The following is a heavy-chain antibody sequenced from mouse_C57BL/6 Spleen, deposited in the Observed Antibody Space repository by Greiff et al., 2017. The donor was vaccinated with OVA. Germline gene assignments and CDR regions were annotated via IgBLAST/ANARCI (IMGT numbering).Heavy chain of an antibody. Sequence: EVHLVESGGGLVKPGGSLKLSCAASGFTFSDYGMHWVRQAPEKGLEWVAYISSGSSTIYYADTVKGRFTISRDNAKNTLFLQMTSLRSEDTAMYYCARPSYDYGRDYAMDYWGQGTSVTVSS. V-gene: IGHV5-17*01. CDR2: ISSGSSTI. CDR3: ARPSYDYGRDYAMDY. D-gene: IGHD2-4*01. J-gene: IGHJ4*01. CDR1: GFTFSDYG.